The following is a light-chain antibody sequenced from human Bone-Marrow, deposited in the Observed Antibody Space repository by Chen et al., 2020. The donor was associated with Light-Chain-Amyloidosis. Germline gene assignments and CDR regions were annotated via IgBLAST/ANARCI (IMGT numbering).Light chain of an antibody. CDR3: KQYSDSPLT. CDR1: PRVSSTY. Sequence: EIVLTQSPGTLSLSPGERATLSCSASPRVSSTYLAWYQQRPGQAPRLLIDGASSRAAGIPDRVSGSGSETHFTLTISSLEPEDFAVYYCKQYSDSPLTFGGGTRVEI. V-gene: IGKV3-20*01. J-gene: IGKJ4*01. CDR2: GAS.